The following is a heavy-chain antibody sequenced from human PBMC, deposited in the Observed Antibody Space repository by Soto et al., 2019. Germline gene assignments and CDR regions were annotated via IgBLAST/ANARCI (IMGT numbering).Heavy chain of an antibody. J-gene: IGHJ4*02. CDR2: IYYSGST. V-gene: IGHV4-39*01. D-gene: IGHD6-13*01. Sequence: SETLSLTCTVSGGPISSSSYYWGWIRQPPGKGLEWIGSIYYSGSTYYNPSLKSRVTISVDTSKNQFSLKLSSVTAADTAVYYCASIAAAGIFDYWGQGTLVTVSS. CDR1: GGPISSSSYY. CDR3: ASIAAAGIFDY.